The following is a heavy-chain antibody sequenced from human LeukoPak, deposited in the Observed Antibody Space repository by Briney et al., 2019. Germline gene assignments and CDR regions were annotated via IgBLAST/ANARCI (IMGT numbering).Heavy chain of an antibody. D-gene: IGHD7-27*01. J-gene: IGHJ4*02. Sequence: GGSLRLSCAASGFTFSSYSMNWVRQAPGKGLEWVSSISSSSSYIYYADSVKGRFTISRDNAKNSLYLQMNSLRAEDTAVYYCASNWGLGRDYWGQGTLVTVSP. CDR1: GFTFSSYS. V-gene: IGHV3-21*01. CDR3: ASNWGLGRDY. CDR2: ISSSSSYI.